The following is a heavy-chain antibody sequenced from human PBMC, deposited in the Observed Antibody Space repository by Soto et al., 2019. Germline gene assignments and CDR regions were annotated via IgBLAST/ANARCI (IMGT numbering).Heavy chain of an antibody. Sequence: ASVKVFCKASGYDFTAYDINWVRQASGQGLELMGWMNPINGATGSARRFQGRVSMTRNTATGTAYLELTSLRSDDSAVYYCGRGPSPRAPAGGTPYYYAMDVWGQGTTVTVYS. CDR1: GYDFTAYD. J-gene: IGHJ6*02. CDR2: MNPINGAT. CDR3: GRGPSPRAPAGGTPYYYAMDV. D-gene: IGHD6-13*01. V-gene: IGHV1-8*02.